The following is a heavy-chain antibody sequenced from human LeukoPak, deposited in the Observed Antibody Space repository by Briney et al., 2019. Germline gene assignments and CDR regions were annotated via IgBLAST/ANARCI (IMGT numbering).Heavy chain of an antibody. CDR1: GFTFSSSA. CDR2: ISNNGGYT. J-gene: IGHJ4*02. CDR3: AKQLGYCSDGSCYFPY. Sequence: GGSLRLSCAASGFTFSSSAMSWVRQAPGKGLEWVSAISNNGGYTYYADSVQGRFTISRDNSKSTLCLQMNSLRAEDTAVYYCAKQLGYCSDGSCYFPYWGQGPLVTVSS. V-gene: IGHV3-23*01. D-gene: IGHD2-15*01.